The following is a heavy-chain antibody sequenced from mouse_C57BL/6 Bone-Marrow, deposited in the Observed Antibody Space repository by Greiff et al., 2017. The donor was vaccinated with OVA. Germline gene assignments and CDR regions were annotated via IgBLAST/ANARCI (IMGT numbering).Heavy chain of an antibody. Sequence: EVQLQQSGAELVRPGASVTLSCTASGFTITDDYMHWVKQRPEQGLEWIGWIDPENGDTAYASTFQGKATITADTSSNTAYLQLSSLTSEDTAVYYCTTEVSYGSSYGYFDVWGTGTTVTVSS. CDR3: TTEVSYGSSYGYFDV. J-gene: IGHJ1*03. D-gene: IGHD1-1*01. CDR1: GFTITDDY. V-gene: IGHV14-4*01. CDR2: IDPENGDT.